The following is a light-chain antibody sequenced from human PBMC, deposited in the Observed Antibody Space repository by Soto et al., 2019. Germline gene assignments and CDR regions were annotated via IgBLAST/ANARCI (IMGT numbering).Light chain of an antibody. CDR1: QSVSSS. Sequence: EIVMTQSPATLSLSPGERATLSCRASQSVSSSLAWYQQKPGQAPRLLIFGAATRATGIPARFSGSGSGTEFTLTISSLQSEDFAVYYCQQYFNRPPYSFGQGTKLEIK. CDR2: GAA. V-gene: IGKV3-15*01. J-gene: IGKJ2*03. CDR3: QQYFNRPPYS.